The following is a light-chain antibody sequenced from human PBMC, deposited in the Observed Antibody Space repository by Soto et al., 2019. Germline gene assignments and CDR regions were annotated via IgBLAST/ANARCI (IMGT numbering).Light chain of an antibody. CDR2: GAS. Sequence: EIVLTQSPGTLSLSPGERATLSCRASQSVSSNYLAWYQQKPGQAPRLLIYGASSRATGIPDRFSGSGSGTDFTLTISRLAPEDFAVCHWQQYGSSPLTFGGGTKVEIK. J-gene: IGKJ4*01. CDR3: QQYGSSPLT. V-gene: IGKV3-20*01. CDR1: QSVSSNY.